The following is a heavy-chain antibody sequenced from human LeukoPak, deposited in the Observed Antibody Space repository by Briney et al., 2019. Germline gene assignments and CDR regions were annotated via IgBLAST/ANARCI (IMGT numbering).Heavy chain of an antibody. V-gene: IGHV4-38-2*02. CDR2: IYHSGST. D-gene: IGHD3-22*01. Sequence: SETLSLTCTVSGYSISSGYYWGWIRQPPGKGLEWIGSIYHSGSTYYNPPLKSRVTISVDTSKNQFSLKLSSVTAADTAVYYCARVRDYDSSGFYNWFDPWGQGTLVTVSS. CDR1: GYSISSGYY. J-gene: IGHJ5*02. CDR3: ARVRDYDSSGFYNWFDP.